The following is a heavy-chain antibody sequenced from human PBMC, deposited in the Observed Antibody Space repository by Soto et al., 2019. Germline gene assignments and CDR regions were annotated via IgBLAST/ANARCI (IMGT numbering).Heavy chain of an antibody. CDR3: ARGVIMRNNWFDP. J-gene: IGHJ5*02. CDR1: GGSISSYY. D-gene: IGHD3-10*01. V-gene: IGHV4-59*01. Sequence: SETLSLTCTVSGGSISSYYWSWIRQPPGKGLEWIGYIYYSGSTNYNPSLKSRVTISVDTSKNQFSLKLSSVTAADTAVYYCARGVIMRNNWFDPWGQGTLVTVSS. CDR2: IYYSGST.